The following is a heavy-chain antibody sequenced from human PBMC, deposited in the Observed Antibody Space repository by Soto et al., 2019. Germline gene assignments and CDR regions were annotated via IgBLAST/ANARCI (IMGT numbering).Heavy chain of an antibody. CDR2: IHHTGTA. CDR3: ARYSVATIRFFDY. V-gene: IGHV4-59*01. CDR1: GDSITDYY. Sequence: PSDTLSLTCTFSGDSITDYYWSWIRESPGKGLEWIAYIHHTGTANYNPSLKSRVTISVDTSKSQFSLRLSSVTAADTAVYFCARYSVATIRFFDYWGQGTLVTVSS. D-gene: IGHD5-12*01. J-gene: IGHJ4*02.